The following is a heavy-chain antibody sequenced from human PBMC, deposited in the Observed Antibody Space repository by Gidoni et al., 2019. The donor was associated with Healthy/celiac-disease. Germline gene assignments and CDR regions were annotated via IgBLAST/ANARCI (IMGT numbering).Heavy chain of an antibody. J-gene: IGHJ4*02. D-gene: IGHD1-26*01. CDR3: ARGPGGATPGYFDY. CDR1: GFTFSSYG. CDR2: IWYDGSNK. Sequence: QVQLVESGGGVVQPGRSLRLSCAASGFTFSSYGMHWVRQAPGKGLEWVAVIWYDGSNKYYADSVKGRFTISRDNSKNTLYLQMNSLRAEDTAVYYCARGPGGATPGYFDYWGQGTLVTVSS. V-gene: IGHV3-33*01.